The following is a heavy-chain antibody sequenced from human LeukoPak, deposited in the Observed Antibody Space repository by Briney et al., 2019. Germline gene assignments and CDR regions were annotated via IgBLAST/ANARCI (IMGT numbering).Heavy chain of an antibody. V-gene: IGHV3-30*18. CDR2: ISYDGSNK. D-gene: IGHD6-19*01. CDR1: GFTFSSYG. J-gene: IGHJ4*02. Sequence: PGRSLRLSCAASGFTFSSYGMHWVRQAPGKGLEWVAVISYDGSNKYYADSVKGRFTISRDNSKNTLYLQMNSLRAEDTAVYYCAKDKGWYFDYWGQGTLVTVSS. CDR3: AKDKGWYFDY.